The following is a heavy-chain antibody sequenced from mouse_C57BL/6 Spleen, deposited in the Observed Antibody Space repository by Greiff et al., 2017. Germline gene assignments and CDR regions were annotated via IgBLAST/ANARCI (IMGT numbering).Heavy chain of an antibody. CDR2: INPSNGGT. CDR3: ARHYSSGSSYAMDY. Sequence: QVQLQQPGTELVKPGASVKLSCTASGYTFTSSWMHWVKQRPGQGLEWIGKINPSNGGTNYNEKFKGKATLTEDKSSGTAYLQLSNLTSEDSAVDYCARHYSSGSSYAMDYWGQGTSVTVSA. V-gene: IGHV1-53*01. D-gene: IGHD1-1*01. J-gene: IGHJ4*01. CDR1: GYTFTSSW.